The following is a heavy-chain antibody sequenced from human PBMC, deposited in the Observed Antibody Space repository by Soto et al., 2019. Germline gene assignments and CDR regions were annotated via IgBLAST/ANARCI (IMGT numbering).Heavy chain of an antibody. J-gene: IGHJ5*02. CDR2: IYYSGST. V-gene: IGHV4-31*03. D-gene: IGHD6-19*01. CDR1: GGSIRSGGYY. CDR3: AIDNIAVAGPFDP. Sequence: QVQLQESGPGLVKPSQTLSLTCTVSGGSIRSGGYYWSWIRQHPGKGLEWIGYIYYSGSTYYNPSLKSRVTISVDTSKNQFSLKLSSVTAADTSVYYSAIDNIAVAGPFDPWGQGTLVTVSS.